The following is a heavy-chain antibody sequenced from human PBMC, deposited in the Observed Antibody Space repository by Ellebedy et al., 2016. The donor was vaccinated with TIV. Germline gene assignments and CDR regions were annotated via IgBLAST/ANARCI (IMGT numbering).Heavy chain of an antibody. Sequence: GESLKISCDTAGYTFTNYWINWVRHMPGKGLEWMGRIEPGDSPTRYSPSFEGHVTISADKSISSSYLEWSNLKASDTAVYFYWRQRTSATAPVGYYGLDVWGQGTTVTVSS. CDR3: WRQRTSATAPVGYYGLDV. D-gene: IGHD1-26*01. J-gene: IGHJ6*02. CDR1: GYTFTNYW. CDR2: IEPGDSPT. V-gene: IGHV5-10-1*01.